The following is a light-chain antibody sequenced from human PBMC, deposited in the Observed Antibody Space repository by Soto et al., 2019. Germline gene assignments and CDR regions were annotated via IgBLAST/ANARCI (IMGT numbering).Light chain of an antibody. J-gene: IGKJ1*01. V-gene: IGKV1-27*01. CDR3: QSYTGAPWT. CDR1: QGISTY. CDR2: AAS. Sequence: DIQMTQSPSSLSASVGDRVTITCRASQGISTYLVWYQQKPGTVPKLLIFAASTLQSGVPSRFSGSGSGTDFTLTISSLQPEDVASYYCQSYTGAPWTFGHGTKVEI.